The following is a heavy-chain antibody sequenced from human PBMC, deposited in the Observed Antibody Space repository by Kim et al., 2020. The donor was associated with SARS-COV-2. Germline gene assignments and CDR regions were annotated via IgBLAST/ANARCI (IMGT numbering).Heavy chain of an antibody. CDR3: ARSRVTYYYGSGSTPFDY. V-gene: IGHV4-34*01. D-gene: IGHD3-10*01. CDR2: INHSGST. CDR1: GGSFSGYY. Sequence: SETLSLTCAVYGGSFSGYYWSWIRQPPGKWLEGIGEINHSGSTNYNPSLKSRVTISVDTSKNPFSLKLSSVTAADTAVYYCARSRVTYYYGSGSTPFDYWGQGTLVTVSS. J-gene: IGHJ4*02.